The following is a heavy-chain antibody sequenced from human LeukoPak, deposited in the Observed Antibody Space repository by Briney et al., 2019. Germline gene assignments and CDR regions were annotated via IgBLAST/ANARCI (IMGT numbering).Heavy chain of an antibody. Sequence: GGSLRLSCATSGLTFSDNYIDWVRQAPGKGLEWVSLISGDGGSTFADSVRGRFTISRDNSKNSLSLQMNSLTTEDTALYYCAKEEYSHTTNYFDNWGQGILDTVSS. D-gene: IGHD2-8*01. J-gene: IGHJ4*02. CDR2: ISGDGGST. V-gene: IGHV3-43*02. CDR1: GLTFSDNY. CDR3: AKEEYSHTTNYFDN.